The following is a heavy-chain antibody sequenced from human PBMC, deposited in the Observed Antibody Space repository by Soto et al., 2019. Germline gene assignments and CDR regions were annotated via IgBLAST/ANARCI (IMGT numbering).Heavy chain of an antibody. J-gene: IGHJ4*02. CDR2: INAGNGNT. CDR1: GYTFTSYA. V-gene: IGHV1-3*01. Sequence: ASVKVSCKASGYTFTSYAMHWVRQAPGQRLEWMGWINAGNGNTKYSQKFQGRVTMTRDTSTSTVYMELSSLRSEDTAVYYCARVDQDYYGSGSPGEFDYWGQGTLVTVSS. D-gene: IGHD3-10*01. CDR3: ARVDQDYYGSGSPGEFDY.